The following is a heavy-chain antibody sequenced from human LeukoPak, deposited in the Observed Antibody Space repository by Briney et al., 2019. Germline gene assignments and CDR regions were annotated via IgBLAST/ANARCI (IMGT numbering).Heavy chain of an antibody. V-gene: IGHV4-39*01. CDR2: IYYSGST. D-gene: IGHD3-22*01. CDR1: GGSISSSSYY. J-gene: IGHJ4*02. CDR3: ARRNYDSSGYACFDY. Sequence: SETLSLTCTVSGGSISSSSYYWGWPRHPPGKGLEWIGRIYYSGSTYYTASVKSRVTISVDTSKNQFYLKLSSVNAADTAVYYCARRNYDSSGYACFDYWGQGTMVTVSS.